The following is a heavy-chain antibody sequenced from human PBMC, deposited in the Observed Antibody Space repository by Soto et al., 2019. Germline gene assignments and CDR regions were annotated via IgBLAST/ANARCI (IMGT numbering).Heavy chain of an antibody. Sequence: GGSRRLSCAASGFSFVNYAMNWVRQAPGKGLEWVSGLSGSGTSTYYADSVKARFTISRDNSRDTLFLQMNSLTADDTAVYYCAKATTNGGWFNPFDSWGQGALVTVSS. D-gene: IGHD6-19*01. CDR3: AKATTNGGWFNPFDS. CDR1: GFSFVNYA. CDR2: LSGSGTST. J-gene: IGHJ4*02. V-gene: IGHV3-23*01.